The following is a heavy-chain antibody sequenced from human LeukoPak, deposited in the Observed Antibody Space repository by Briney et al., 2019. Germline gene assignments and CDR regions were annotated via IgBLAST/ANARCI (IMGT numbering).Heavy chain of an antibody. Sequence: TGGSLRLSCSASGFTFSSYGMHWVRQAPGKGLEWVAVIWYDGTNKYYADSVKGRFTISRDNSKNTLYLQMNSLETEDTAVYYCIKVGSTGCYDYWGQGTLVTVTS. D-gene: IGHD2-2*01. CDR3: IKVGSTGCYDY. CDR2: IWYDGTNK. V-gene: IGHV3-33*06. CDR1: GFTFSSYG. J-gene: IGHJ4*02.